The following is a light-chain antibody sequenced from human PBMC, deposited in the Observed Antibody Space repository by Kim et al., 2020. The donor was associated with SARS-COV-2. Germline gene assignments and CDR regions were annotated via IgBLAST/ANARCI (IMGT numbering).Light chain of an antibody. CDR2: DVT. V-gene: IGLV2-11*01. J-gene: IGLJ3*02. CDR3: CSYAGNWL. CDR1: SNDVGDYDY. Sequence: QSALTQPRSVSGSPGQSVTVSCTGTSNDVGDYDYVSWYQQHPGQAPKLIIYDVTLRPSGVPDRFSGSKSGNTASLTISGLQAEDEADYYCCSYAGNWLFGGGTQLTVL.